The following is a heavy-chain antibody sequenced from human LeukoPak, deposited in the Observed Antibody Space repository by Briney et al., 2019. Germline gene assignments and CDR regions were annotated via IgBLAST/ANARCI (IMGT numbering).Heavy chain of an antibody. CDR2: INPNSGGT. V-gene: IGHV1-2*02. CDR1: GYTFTGYY. D-gene: IGHD3-9*01. Sequence: ASVKVFCKASGYTFTGYYMHWVRQAPGQGLEWMGWINPNSGGTNYDRTPQGRVTMTTDPSTSTAYLELRSLRSDDTAVYYCARDVFLGTYYDILTGYWGGALLYDMDVWGKGTTVTISS. J-gene: IGHJ6*03. CDR3: ARDVFLGTYYDILTGYWGGALLYDMDV.